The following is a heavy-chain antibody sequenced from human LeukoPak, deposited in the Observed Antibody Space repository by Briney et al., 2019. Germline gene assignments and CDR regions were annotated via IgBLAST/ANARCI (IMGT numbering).Heavy chain of an antibody. D-gene: IGHD3-3*01. J-gene: IGHJ5*02. CDR1: GYTFTSYG. CDR2: ISAYNGNT. Sequence: ASVKVSCKASGYTFTSYGISWVRQAPGQGLEWMGWISAYNGNTNYAQKLQGRVTMTTDTSTSTAYMELRSLRSEDTAVYYCARGSVLRFLEWLPDNWFDPWGQGTLVTVSS. V-gene: IGHV1-18*01. CDR3: ARGSVLRFLEWLPDNWFDP.